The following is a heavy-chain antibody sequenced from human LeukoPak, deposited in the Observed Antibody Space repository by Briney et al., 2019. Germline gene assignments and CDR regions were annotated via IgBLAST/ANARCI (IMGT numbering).Heavy chain of an antibody. CDR2: IYYSGST. J-gene: IGHJ4*02. CDR3: ARVNLGYCSGGSCYGFVYYFDY. CDR1: GGSISSSSYY. D-gene: IGHD2-15*01. V-gene: IGHV4-39*07. Sequence: PSETLSLTCTVSGGSISSSSYYWGWIRQPPGKGLEWIGSIYYSGSTYYNPSLKSRVTISVDTSKNQFSLKLSSMTAADTAVYYCARVNLGYCSGGSCYGFVYYFDYWGQGTLVTVSS.